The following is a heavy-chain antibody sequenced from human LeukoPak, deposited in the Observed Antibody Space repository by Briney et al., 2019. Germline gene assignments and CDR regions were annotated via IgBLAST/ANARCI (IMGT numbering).Heavy chain of an antibody. CDR1: GGTFSSYG. CDR2: IIPIFGTT. Sequence: ASVNVSCKASGGTFSSYGISWVRQAPGQGLEWMGGIIPIFGTTKYAQKFQGRVTITADESTSTAYMELSSLRSADTAVYYCARGQYYYDSSGYYYRFDYWGLGTLVTVSS. V-gene: IGHV1-69*13. J-gene: IGHJ4*02. D-gene: IGHD3-22*01. CDR3: ARGQYYYDSSGYYYRFDY.